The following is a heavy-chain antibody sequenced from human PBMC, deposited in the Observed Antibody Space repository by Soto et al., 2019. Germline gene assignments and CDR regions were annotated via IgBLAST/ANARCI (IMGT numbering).Heavy chain of an antibody. CDR3: ARGKPYYGSGSYYMGFDY. Sequence: QIQLVQSGAEVKKPGSSVKVSCKASGGTFINYAFSWVRQSPGQGLEWRGGIIPILTTTNYAQRFLGRVTITADESTSTAYMELSRLTSEDTAVYYCARGKPYYGSGSYYMGFDYWGQGTLVTVSS. CDR1: GGTFINYA. J-gene: IGHJ4*02. D-gene: IGHD3-10*01. V-gene: IGHV1-69*01. CDR2: IIPILTTT.